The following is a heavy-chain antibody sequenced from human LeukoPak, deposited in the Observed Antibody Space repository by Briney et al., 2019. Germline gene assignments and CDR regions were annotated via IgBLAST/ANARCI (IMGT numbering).Heavy chain of an antibody. CDR3: ATAYCSSTSCYSFFDY. Sequence: ASVKVSCKVSGYTLTELSMHWVRQAPGKGLEWMGGFDPEDGETIYAQKFQGRVTMTEDTSTDTAYMELSSLRSEDTAVYYCATAYCSSTSCYSFFDYWGQGTLVTVSS. D-gene: IGHD2-2*01. CDR1: GYTLTELS. V-gene: IGHV1-24*01. J-gene: IGHJ4*02. CDR2: FDPEDGET.